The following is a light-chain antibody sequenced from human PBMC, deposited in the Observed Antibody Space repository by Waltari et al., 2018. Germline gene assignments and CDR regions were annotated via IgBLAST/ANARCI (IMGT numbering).Light chain of an antibody. J-gene: IGLJ2*01. Sequence: QSALTQPASVSGSPGQSVTIFCAGTSNDVGGYNSVSWYQEHPGQAPRVIIYDVSDRPSGVSDRFSVSKCGNAASLTSSGLQAEDEADYYCSSQSSNDVVLFGGGTKLTVL. CDR1: SNDVGGYNS. CDR2: DVS. CDR3: SSQSSNDVVL. V-gene: IGLV2-14*01.